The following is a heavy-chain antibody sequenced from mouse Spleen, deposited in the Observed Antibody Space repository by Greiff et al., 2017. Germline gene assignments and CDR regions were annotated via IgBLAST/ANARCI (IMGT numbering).Heavy chain of an antibody. D-gene: IGHD2-1*01. CDR1: GYTFTSYW. CDR2: IDPSDSET. J-gene: IGHJ3*01. V-gene: IGHV1-52*01. Sequence: QVQLQQSGAELVRPGSSVKLSCKASGYTFTSYWMHWVKQRPIQGLEWIGNIDPSDSETHYNQKFKDKATLTVDKSSSTAYMQLSSLTSEDSAVYYCARGEDGNYRFAYWGQGTLVTVSA. CDR3: ARGEDGNYRFAY.